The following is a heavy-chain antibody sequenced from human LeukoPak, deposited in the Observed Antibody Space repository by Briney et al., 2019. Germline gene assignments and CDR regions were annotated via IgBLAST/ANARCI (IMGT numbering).Heavy chain of an antibody. Sequence: SETLSLTCTVSGGSISSYYWSWIRQPPGKGLEWIGYIYYSGSTNYNPSLKSRVTISVDTSKNQFSLKLSSVTAADTAVYYCARHRPEGLLLYAFDIWGQGTMVTVSS. J-gene: IGHJ3*02. CDR1: GGSISSYY. CDR3: ARHRPEGLLLYAFDI. CDR2: IYYSGST. D-gene: IGHD6-6*01. V-gene: IGHV4-59*08.